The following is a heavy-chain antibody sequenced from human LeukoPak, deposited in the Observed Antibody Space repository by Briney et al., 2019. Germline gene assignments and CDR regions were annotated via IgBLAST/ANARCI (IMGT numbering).Heavy chain of an antibody. CDR2: ISGSGGST. J-gene: IGHJ4*02. Sequence: PGGSLRLSCAASGFTFSSYAMSWVRQAPGKGLEWVSAISGSGGSTYYTDSVKGRFTISRDNSKNTLYLQMNSLRAEDTAVYYCARDRAGALDYWGQGTLVTVSS. V-gene: IGHV3-23*01. CDR3: ARDRAGALDY. CDR1: GFTFSSYA. D-gene: IGHD1-26*01.